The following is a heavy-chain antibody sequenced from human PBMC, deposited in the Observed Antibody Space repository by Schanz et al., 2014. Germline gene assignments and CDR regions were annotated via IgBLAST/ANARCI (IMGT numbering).Heavy chain of an antibody. V-gene: IGHV1-18*01. Sequence: QLQLVQSGAEVKKPGSSVKVSCKTSGYAFSDYGITWVRQAPGQGPEWIGWISGYTGDTKYAQKFQHRVNMTTDRTTSTVYMELRSLRFDDTAVYFCARDNGRIPAANSFDYWGQGTRVTVSS. J-gene: IGHJ4*02. CDR3: ARDNGRIPAANSFDY. CDR1: GYAFSDYG. CDR2: ISGYTGDT. D-gene: IGHD1-26*01.